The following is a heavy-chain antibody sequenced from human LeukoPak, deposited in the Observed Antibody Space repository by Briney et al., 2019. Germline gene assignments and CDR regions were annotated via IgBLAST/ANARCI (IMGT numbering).Heavy chain of an antibody. V-gene: IGHV4-34*01. J-gene: IGHJ4*02. D-gene: IGHD6-19*01. CDR2: INHSGSA. Sequence: SETLSLTCAVSGGSFSGYYWTWIRQPPGKGLEWIGEINHSGSANYNPSLKSRVTISLDMSKNQFSLNLSSVAAADTAVHYCARAPHYSSGWYRYWGQGTLVTVSS. CDR3: ARAPHYSSGWYRY. CDR1: GGSFSGYY.